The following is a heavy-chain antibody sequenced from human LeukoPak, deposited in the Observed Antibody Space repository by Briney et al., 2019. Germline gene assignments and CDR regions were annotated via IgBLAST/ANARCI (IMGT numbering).Heavy chain of an antibody. J-gene: IGHJ4*02. V-gene: IGHV4-31*01. Sequence: PSETLSLTCTVSGGSISSGGYYWSWIRQHPGKGLEWIGNIRDSGITYSNPALRSLITISVDTSKNQFSLKLSSVTAADTAVYYCARLKIANKAIDYWGQGTLVTVSS. CDR1: GGSISSGGYY. CDR3: ARLKIANKAIDY. CDR2: IRDSGIT. D-gene: IGHD1/OR15-1a*01.